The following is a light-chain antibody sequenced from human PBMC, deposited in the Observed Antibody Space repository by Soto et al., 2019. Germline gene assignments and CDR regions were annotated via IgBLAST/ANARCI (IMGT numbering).Light chain of an antibody. CDR1: QNIISN. V-gene: IGKV3-15*01. CDR3: QQYNNWPIT. J-gene: IGKJ5*01. CDR2: GAS. Sequence: EIVMTQSPATLSVSPWERATLSCRASQNIISNLAWYQQEPGQAPRLLIYGASTRATGIPARFSGSGSGTEFTLTISSLQSEDFEVYYCQQYNNWPITFGQGTRLEIK.